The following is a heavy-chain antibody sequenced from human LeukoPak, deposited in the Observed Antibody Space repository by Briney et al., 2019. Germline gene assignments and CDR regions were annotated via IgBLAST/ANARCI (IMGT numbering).Heavy chain of an antibody. CDR3: ARENDFDY. V-gene: IGHV4-59*01. J-gene: IGHJ4*02. Sequence: SETLSLTCTVSGGSISSYYWSWIRQPPGKGLEWIGCIYHSGSTNYTPSLKSRATISVDTSKNQSSLKMSSVTAADTAVYYCARENDFDYWGQGTLVTVSS. CDR2: IYHSGST. CDR1: GGSISSYY.